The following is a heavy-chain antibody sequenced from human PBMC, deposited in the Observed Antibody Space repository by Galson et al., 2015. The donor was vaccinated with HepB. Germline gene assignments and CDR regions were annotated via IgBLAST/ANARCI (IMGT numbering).Heavy chain of an antibody. CDR3: ARDGRGDIAVASRPFDY. CDR2: ISYDGSNK. CDR1: GFTFSSYA. J-gene: IGHJ4*02. D-gene: IGHD6-19*01. Sequence: SLRLSCAASGFTFSSYAMHWVRQAPGKGLEWVAVISYDGSNKYYADSVKGRFTISRDNSKNTLYLQMNSLRAEDTAVYYCARDGRGDIAVASRPFDYWGQGTLVTVSS. V-gene: IGHV3-30-3*01.